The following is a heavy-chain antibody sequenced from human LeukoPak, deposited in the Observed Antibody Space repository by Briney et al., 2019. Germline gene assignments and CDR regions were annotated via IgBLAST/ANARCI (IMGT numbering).Heavy chain of an antibody. CDR3: ARSPGYDGSPFVH. D-gene: IGHD3-22*01. CDR1: GYSFTSYW. J-gene: IGHJ4*02. CDR2: IYPGDSDT. V-gene: IGHV5-51*01. Sequence: GESLKISCKGSGYSFTSYWIGWVRQMPGKCLEWMGIIYPGDSDTRYSPSLQGQVTISADKSITTAYLQWSSLKASDSAMYYCARSPGYDGSPFVHWGQGTLVTVSS.